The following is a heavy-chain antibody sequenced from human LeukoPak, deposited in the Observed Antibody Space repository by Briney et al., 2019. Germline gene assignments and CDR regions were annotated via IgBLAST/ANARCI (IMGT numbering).Heavy chain of an antibody. V-gene: IGHV3-21*01. J-gene: IGHJ6*03. Sequence: GGSLRLSCAASGFTFSSYSMNWVRQAPGKGLEWVSSISSSSSYIYYADSIKGRFTISRDNAKNSLYLQMNSLRAEDTAVYYCARDGDYSNYYYYYMDVWGKGTTVTVS. CDR3: ARDGDYSNYYYYYMDV. CDR1: GFTFSSYS. D-gene: IGHD4-11*01. CDR2: ISSSSSYI.